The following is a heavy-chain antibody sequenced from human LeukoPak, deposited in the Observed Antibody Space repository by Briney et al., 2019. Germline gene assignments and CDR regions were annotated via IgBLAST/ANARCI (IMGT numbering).Heavy chain of an antibody. V-gene: IGHV3-23*01. Sequence: PGGSLRLSCAASGFTFSSYAMSWVRQAPGKGLEWVSAISGSGGSTYYADSVMGRFTISRDNSKNTLYLQMNSLRAEDTAVYYCAKVLTYYYDSSGYQELDLHDAFDIWGQGTMVTVSS. CDR1: GFTFSSYA. CDR3: AKVLTYYYDSSGYQELDLHDAFDI. D-gene: IGHD3-22*01. CDR2: ISGSGGST. J-gene: IGHJ3*02.